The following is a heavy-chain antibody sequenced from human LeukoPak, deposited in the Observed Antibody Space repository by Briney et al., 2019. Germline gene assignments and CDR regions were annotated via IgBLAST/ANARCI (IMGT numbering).Heavy chain of an antibody. J-gene: IGHJ4*02. V-gene: IGHV4-39*01. D-gene: IGHD6-19*01. CDR2: IYYSGST. CDR1: GDSISSSSYY. CDR3: ASATPDSSGWYVDY. Sequence: SETLSLTCTVSGDSISSSSYYWGWIRQPPGKGLEWIGSIYYSGSTYYNPSLKSRVTISVDTSKNQFSLKLSSVTAADTAVYYCASATPDSSGWYVDYWGQGTLVTVSS.